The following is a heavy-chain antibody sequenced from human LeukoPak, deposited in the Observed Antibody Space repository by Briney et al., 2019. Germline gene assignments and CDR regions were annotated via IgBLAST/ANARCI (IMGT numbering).Heavy chain of an antibody. Sequence: PGRSLRLSCAASGFTFSSYGMHWVRKPPGRGLEWVAVISYNGNNKYYADSAKGRFTISRDNSMNTLYLQMNSLRAEYAAVYDCAKGGRHEYGSGGDDWGQGTLVTVSS. V-gene: IGHV3-30*18. J-gene: IGHJ4*02. CDR2: ISYNGNNK. D-gene: IGHD3-10*01. CDR1: GFTFSSYG. CDR3: AKGGRHEYGSGGDD.